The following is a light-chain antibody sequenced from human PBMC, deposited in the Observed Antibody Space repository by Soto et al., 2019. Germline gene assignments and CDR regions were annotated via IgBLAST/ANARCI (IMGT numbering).Light chain of an antibody. CDR3: CSYARSSTYV. V-gene: IGLV2-23*01. CDR2: EGS. J-gene: IGLJ1*01. Sequence: QSALTQPASVSGSPGQSITISCTGTSGDVGSYNLVSWYQQHPGKAPKLMIYEGSKRPSGVSNRFSGSKSGSTASLTISGIQAEDEADYYCCSYARSSTYVFGSGTKLTVL. CDR1: SGDVGSYNL.